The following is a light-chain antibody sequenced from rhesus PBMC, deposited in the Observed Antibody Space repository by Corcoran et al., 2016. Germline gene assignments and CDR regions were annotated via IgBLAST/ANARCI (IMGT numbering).Light chain of an antibody. Sequence: DIQMTQSPSSLSAFVGDRGTITCRASQGIDNYVSWYQQKPGTAPKPLIDFASRLETGVPSRFSGSISETYYTLTINSLQPEDFATYSYHQFNNSPFTFVPRTNLDIK. V-gene: IGKV1-66*01. J-gene: IGKJ3*01. CDR3: HQFNNSPFT. CDR2: FAS. CDR1: QGIDNY.